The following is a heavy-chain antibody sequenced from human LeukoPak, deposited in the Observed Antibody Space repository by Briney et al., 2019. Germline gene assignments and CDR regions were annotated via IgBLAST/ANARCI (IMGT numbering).Heavy chain of an antibody. Sequence: ASVKVSCKASGYTFTSYGISWVRQAPGQGLEWMGWISAYNGNTTYAQKLQGRVTMTTDTSTSTAYMELRSLRSDDTAVYYCARSELITIFGALEDNYYYYGMDVWGQGTTVTVSS. CDR3: ARSELITIFGALEDNYYYYGMDV. V-gene: IGHV1-18*01. D-gene: IGHD3-3*01. CDR2: ISAYNGNT. J-gene: IGHJ6*02. CDR1: GYTFTSYG.